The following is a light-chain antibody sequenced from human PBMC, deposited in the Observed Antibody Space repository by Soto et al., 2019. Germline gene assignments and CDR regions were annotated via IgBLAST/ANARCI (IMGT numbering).Light chain of an antibody. CDR2: RTD. V-gene: IGLV1-47*01. CDR1: SSNIGSSY. CDR3: AAWDDSLSGRV. J-gene: IGLJ3*02. Sequence: VLTQPPSASGTPGQRVTISCSGSSSNIGSSYVYWYQQLPGTAPKLLIYRTDQRPSGVPDRFSGSKSGTSASLAISGLRSEDEADYYCAAWDDSLSGRVFGGGTKLTVL.